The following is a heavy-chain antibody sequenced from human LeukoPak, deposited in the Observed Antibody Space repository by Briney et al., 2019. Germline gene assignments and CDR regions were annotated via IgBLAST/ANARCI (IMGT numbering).Heavy chain of an antibody. J-gene: IGHJ3*02. D-gene: IGHD2-15*01. CDR1: GFTVSSNY. CDR2: IYDSGST. CDR3: ARDCSGGSCYGAFDI. V-gene: IGHV4-30-4*01. Sequence: LRLSCAASGFTVSSNYMSWIRQPPGKGLEWLGYIYDSGSTYYNPSLKSRITISVDTSENRFSLKLSSVTATDTAVYYCARDCSGGSCYGAFDIWGQGTMVTVSS.